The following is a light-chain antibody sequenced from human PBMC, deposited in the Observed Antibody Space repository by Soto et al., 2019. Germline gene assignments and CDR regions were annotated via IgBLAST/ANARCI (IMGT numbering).Light chain of an antibody. CDR1: QSLSNCF. J-gene: IGKJ5*01. Sequence: EIPLTQSPGTLSLSPGERATLTCRASQSLSNCFIAWHQHKTGQAPRLLIYDASKSGAGIPSRCSGSGSGTDFTLSISSLEPEDFAVYYCQQRSNWPLFGQGTRLEI. CDR2: DAS. CDR3: QQRSNWPL. V-gene: IGKV3-11*01.